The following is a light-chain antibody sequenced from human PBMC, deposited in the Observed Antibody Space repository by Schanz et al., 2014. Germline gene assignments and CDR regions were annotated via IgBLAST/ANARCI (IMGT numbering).Light chain of an antibody. CDR2: DAS. Sequence: GDRVTITCRASQSIGTWLAWYQQKPGKAPNLLIFDASSLEGGVPSRFSGSGFGTEFTLTISSLQPDDFASYYCQQYGDNPPWTFGQGTKVEIK. CDR3: QQYGDNPPWT. CDR1: QSIGTW. J-gene: IGKJ1*01. V-gene: IGKV1-5*01.